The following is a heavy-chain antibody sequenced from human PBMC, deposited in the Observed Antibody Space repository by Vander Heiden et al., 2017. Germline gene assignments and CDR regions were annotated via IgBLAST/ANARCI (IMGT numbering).Heavy chain of an antibody. Sequence: LEWVSYISSSGSTIYYADSVKGRFTISRDNAKNSLYLQMNSLRAEDTAVYYCARDSKGCGGDCGWYFDLWGRGTLVTVSS. CDR3: ARDSKGCGGDCGWYFDL. CDR2: ISSSGSTI. J-gene: IGHJ2*01. V-gene: IGHV3-11*01. D-gene: IGHD2-21*02.